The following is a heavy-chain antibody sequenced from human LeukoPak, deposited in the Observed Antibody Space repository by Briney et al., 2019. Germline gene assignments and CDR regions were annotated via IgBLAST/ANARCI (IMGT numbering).Heavy chain of an antibody. CDR1: GFTFSSYA. Sequence: GGSLRLSCAVSGFTFSSYAMSWVRQAPGKGLEWVSAISGSGGSTYYADSVKGRFTISRDNSKNTLYLQMNSLRAEDTAVYYCAKATWELLLSFDYWGQGTLVTVSS. CDR3: AKATWELLLSFDY. D-gene: IGHD1-26*01. V-gene: IGHV3-23*01. J-gene: IGHJ4*02. CDR2: ISGSGGST.